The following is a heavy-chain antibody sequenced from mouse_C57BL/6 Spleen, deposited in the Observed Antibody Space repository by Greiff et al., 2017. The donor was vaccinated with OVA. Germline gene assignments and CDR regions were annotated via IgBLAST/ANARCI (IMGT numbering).Heavy chain of an antibody. CDR2: IDPSDSYT. Sequence: QVQLQQPGAELVRPGTSVKLSCKASGYTFTSYWMHWVKQRPGQGLEWIGVIDPSDSYTNYNQKFKGKATLTVDTSSSTAYMQLSSLTSEDSAVYYCARRTDDYGSSYDYWGQGTTLTVSS. CDR3: ARRTDDYGSSYDY. D-gene: IGHD1-1*01. CDR1: GYTFTSYW. J-gene: IGHJ2*01. V-gene: IGHV1-59*01.